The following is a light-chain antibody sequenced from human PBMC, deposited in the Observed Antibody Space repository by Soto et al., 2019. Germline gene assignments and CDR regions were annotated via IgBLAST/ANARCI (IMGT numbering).Light chain of an antibody. Sequence: DIQMTQSPSSLSASVGDRVTITCQASQDISNYLNWYQQKPGKAPKLLIYDASNVETGVPSRFSGSGSGTDFTFTISSLQPEDIATYYCQQYDNLPLTFGGGTKVDI. CDR3: QQYDNLPLT. CDR2: DAS. J-gene: IGKJ4*01. V-gene: IGKV1-33*01. CDR1: QDISNY.